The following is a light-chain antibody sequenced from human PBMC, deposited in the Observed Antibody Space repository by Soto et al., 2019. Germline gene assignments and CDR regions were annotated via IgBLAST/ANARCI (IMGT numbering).Light chain of an antibody. Sequence: DIQMTQSPSSLSASVGDRVTITCRASQSISSYLNWYQQKPGKAPKLLIYAASSLQSGVPSRFSGSGSGTDFTLTISSLQFEDFAVYYCQQYNSWPRTFGQGTKVDI. CDR3: QQYNSWPRT. V-gene: IGKV1-39*01. J-gene: IGKJ1*01. CDR1: QSISSY. CDR2: AAS.